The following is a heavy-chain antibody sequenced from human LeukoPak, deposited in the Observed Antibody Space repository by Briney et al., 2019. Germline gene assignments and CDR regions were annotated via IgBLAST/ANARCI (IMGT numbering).Heavy chain of an antibody. V-gene: IGHV3-48*01. D-gene: IGHD3-22*01. Sequence: TGGSLRLSCAASGFTFSSYSMNWVRQAPGKGLEWVSYISSSSSTIDYADSVKGRFTISRDNAKNSLYLQMKSLRAEDTAVYYCAQLGYYYDSSGYSAYAFDIWGQGTMVTVSS. CDR2: ISSSSSTI. J-gene: IGHJ3*02. CDR3: AQLGYYYDSSGYSAYAFDI. CDR1: GFTFSSYS.